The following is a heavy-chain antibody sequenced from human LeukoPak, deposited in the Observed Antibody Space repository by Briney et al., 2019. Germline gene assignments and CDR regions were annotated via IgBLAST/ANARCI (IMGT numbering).Heavy chain of an antibody. CDR3: ARVGLAARGPYYYMDV. V-gene: IGHV3-21*01. CDR2: ISSSSSYI. CDR1: GFTFSSYS. Sequence: GGSLRLSCAASGFTFSSYSMNWVRQAPGKGLEWVSSISSSSSYIYYADSVKGRFTISRDNAKNSLYLQMNSLRAEDTAVYYCARVGLAARGPYYYMDVWGKGTTVTVSS. D-gene: IGHD6-13*01. J-gene: IGHJ6*03.